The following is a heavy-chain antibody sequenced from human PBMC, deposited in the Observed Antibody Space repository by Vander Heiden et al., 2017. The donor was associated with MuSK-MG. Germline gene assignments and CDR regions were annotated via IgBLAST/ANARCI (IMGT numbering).Heavy chain of an antibody. V-gene: IGHV3-33*01. D-gene: IGHD3-22*01. J-gene: IGHJ6*02. CDR1: GFIFSSYG. Sequence: QVQLVESGGGVVQPGRSLRLSCAASGFIFSSYGMHWVRQAPGKGLEWVAVIWYDGSNKYYADSVKGRFTISRDKSKNTLYLQMNSLRAEDTAVYYCARDKGYYYDSSGYYYGYYYYYYGMDVWGQGTTVTVSS. CDR3: ARDKGYYYDSSGYYYGYYYYYYGMDV. CDR2: IWYDGSNK.